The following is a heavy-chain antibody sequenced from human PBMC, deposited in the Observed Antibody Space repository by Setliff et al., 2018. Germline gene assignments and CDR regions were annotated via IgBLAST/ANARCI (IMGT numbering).Heavy chain of an antibody. CDR2: IYYSGST. Sequence: SETLSLTCTVSGGSISSSSYYWGWIRQPPGKGLEWIGSIYYSGSTYYKPSLKSRVTISVDTSKDQFSLKLSSVTAADTAVYYCARVSSYGSGSYYYYYYGMDVWGQGTTVTVSS. V-gene: IGHV4-39*07. CDR1: GGSISSSSYY. J-gene: IGHJ6*02. D-gene: IGHD3-10*01. CDR3: ARVSSYGSGSYYYYYYGMDV.